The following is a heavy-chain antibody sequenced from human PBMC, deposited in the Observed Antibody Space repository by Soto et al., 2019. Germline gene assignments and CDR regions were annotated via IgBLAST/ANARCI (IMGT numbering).Heavy chain of an antibody. V-gene: IGHV3-33*01. Sequence: LRLSCAASGFTFSSYGMHWVRQAPGKGLEWVAVIWYDGSNKYYADSVKGRFTISRDNSKNTLYLQMNSLRAEDTAVYYCARSLSGYTAVGDYWGQGTLVTVSS. CDR2: IWYDGSNK. J-gene: IGHJ4*02. CDR3: ARSLSGYTAVGDY. D-gene: IGHD6-13*01. CDR1: GFTFSSYG.